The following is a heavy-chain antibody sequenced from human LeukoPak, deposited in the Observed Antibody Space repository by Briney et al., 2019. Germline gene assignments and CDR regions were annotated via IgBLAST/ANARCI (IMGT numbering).Heavy chain of an antibody. Sequence: SETLSLTCIVSGVSISSYYWSWIRQPPGKGLEWIGYIYYSGSTNYNPSLKSRVTISVDTSKNQFSLKLSSVTAADTAVYYCARADYYGSGSYYIASPFDPWGQGTLVTVSS. D-gene: IGHD3-10*01. CDR3: ARADYYGSGSYYIASPFDP. CDR2: IYYSGST. CDR1: GVSISSYY. J-gene: IGHJ5*02. V-gene: IGHV4-59*01.